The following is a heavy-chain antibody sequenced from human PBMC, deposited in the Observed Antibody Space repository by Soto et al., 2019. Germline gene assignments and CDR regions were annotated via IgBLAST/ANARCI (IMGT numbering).Heavy chain of an antibody. D-gene: IGHD4-4*01. Sequence: QVQLAESGGGLVKPGGSLRLSCAASGFTFSDYYMSWIRQAPGKGLEWVSYISSSSSYTNYADSVKGRFTISRDNAKNSLYLQMNSLGAEDTAVYYCARGFYSNYLFGYWGQGTLVTVSS. CDR1: GFTFSDYY. CDR3: ARGFYSNYLFGY. CDR2: ISSSSSYT. V-gene: IGHV3-11*06. J-gene: IGHJ4*02.